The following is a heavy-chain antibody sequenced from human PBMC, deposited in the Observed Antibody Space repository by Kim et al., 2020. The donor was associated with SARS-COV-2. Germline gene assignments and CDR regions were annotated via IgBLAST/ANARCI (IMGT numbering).Heavy chain of an antibody. Sequence: GGSLRLSCAASGFAFSSYAMPWVRQAPGKGLEWVSVISGSALATTYADSVKGRFTISRDNSKNTLFLQMNSLRAEDTAVYYCAKGYYTFDPWGQGTLVTVSS. CDR2: ISGSALAT. J-gene: IGHJ5*02. CDR3: AKGYYTFDP. D-gene: IGHD2-15*01. V-gene: IGHV3-23*01. CDR1: GFAFSSYA.